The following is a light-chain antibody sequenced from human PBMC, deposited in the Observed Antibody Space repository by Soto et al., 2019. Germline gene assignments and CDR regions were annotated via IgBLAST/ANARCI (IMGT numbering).Light chain of an antibody. CDR3: QQDNRYSRT. V-gene: IGKV1-5*03. Sequence: DIQMTQSPSTLSASVGDRVTITCRASQSISSWLAWYQQKPGKAPKLLIYKASSLESGVPSRFTGSGSGTEFTLTISSLQPDDFATYYCQQDNRYSRTFGQGTKV. CDR2: KAS. CDR1: QSISSW. J-gene: IGKJ1*01.